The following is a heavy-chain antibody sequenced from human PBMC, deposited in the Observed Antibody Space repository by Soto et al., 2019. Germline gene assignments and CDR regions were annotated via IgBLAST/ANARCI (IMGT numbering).Heavy chain of an antibody. J-gene: IGHJ4*02. CDR3: AKYYGSGSYYEYFDY. CDR2: IYYSGST. Sequence: PSETLSLTCTVSGGSISSYYWSWIRQPPGKGLEWIGYIYYSGSTNYNPSLKSRVTISVDTSKNQFSLKLSSVTAADTAVYYCAKYYGSGSYYEYFDYWGQGTLVTVSS. V-gene: IGHV4-59*01. CDR1: GGSISSYY. D-gene: IGHD3-10*01.